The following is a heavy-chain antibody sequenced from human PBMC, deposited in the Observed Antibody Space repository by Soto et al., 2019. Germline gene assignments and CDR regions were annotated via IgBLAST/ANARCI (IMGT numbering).Heavy chain of an antibody. D-gene: IGHD3-22*01. CDR2: INPNSGGT. J-gene: IGHJ3*02. CDR3: AREEIVGKRGAFDI. V-gene: IGHV1-2*04. CDR1: GYTFTGYY. Sequence: GASVKVSCKASGYTFTGYYMHWVRQAPGQGLEWMGWINPNSGGTNYAQKFQGWVTMTRDTSISTAYMELSRLRSDDTAVYYCAREEIVGKRGAFDIWGQGTMVTVSS.